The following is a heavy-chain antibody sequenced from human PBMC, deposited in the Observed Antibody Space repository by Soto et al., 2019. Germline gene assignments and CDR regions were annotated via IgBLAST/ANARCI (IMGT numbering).Heavy chain of an antibody. Sequence: LRLSCAASGFTFSSYAMSWVRQAPGKGLEWVSAISGSGGSTYYADSVRGRFTISRDNSKNTLYLQMNSLRAEDTAVYYCAKDRYYDFWSGIDKYYFDYWGQGTLVTVSS. J-gene: IGHJ4*02. CDR3: AKDRYYDFWSGIDKYYFDY. CDR1: GFTFSSYA. V-gene: IGHV3-23*01. CDR2: ISGSGGST. D-gene: IGHD3-3*01.